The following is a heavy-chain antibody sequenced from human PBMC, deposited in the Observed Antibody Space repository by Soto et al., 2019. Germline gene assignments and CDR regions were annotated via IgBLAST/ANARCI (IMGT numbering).Heavy chain of an antibody. Sequence: QVKLQESGPGLVKPSETLSLTCTVSGGSVSSGSYYWSWIRQPPGQGLEWIGYIYYSGSTNYNPSLNRRVTISVETSKDQFSLKLSSVTAADTVVYYCARALSAYCGGYCYSAYFDYWGQGTLVIVSS. CDR1: GGSVSSGSYY. CDR2: IYYSGST. D-gene: IGHD2-21*02. J-gene: IGHJ4*02. CDR3: ARALSAYCGGYCYSAYFDY. V-gene: IGHV4-61*01.